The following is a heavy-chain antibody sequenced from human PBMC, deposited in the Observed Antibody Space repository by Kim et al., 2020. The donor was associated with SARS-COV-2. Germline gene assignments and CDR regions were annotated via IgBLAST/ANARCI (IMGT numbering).Heavy chain of an antibody. CDR3: VKDLGLELPDPKYYFDY. CDR1: GFTFSSYA. Sequence: GGSLRLSCSASGFTFSSYAMHWVRQAPGKGLEYVSAISSNGGSTYYADSVKGRFTISRDNSKNTLYLQMSSLRAEDTAVYYCVKDLGLELPDPKYYFDYWGQGTLVTVSS. D-gene: IGHD1-7*01. CDR2: ISSNGGST. J-gene: IGHJ4*02. V-gene: IGHV3-64D*09.